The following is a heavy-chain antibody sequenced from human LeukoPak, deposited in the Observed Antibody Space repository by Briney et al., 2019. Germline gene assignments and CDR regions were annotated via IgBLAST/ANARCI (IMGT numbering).Heavy chain of an antibody. D-gene: IGHD6-19*01. CDR1: GYTFTGYY. V-gene: IGHV1-2*02. CDR3: ARERGRIAVAGTLLYY. CDR2: INPNSGGT. J-gene: IGHJ4*02. Sequence: ASVKVSCKASGYTFTGYYMHWVRQAPGQGLEWMGWINPNSGGTNYAQKFQGRVTMTRDTSISTAYMELSRLRSDDTAVYYCARERGRIAVAGTLLYYWGQGNLVTVSS.